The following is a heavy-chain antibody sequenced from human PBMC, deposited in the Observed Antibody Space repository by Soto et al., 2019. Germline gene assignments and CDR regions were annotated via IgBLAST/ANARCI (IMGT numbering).Heavy chain of an antibody. CDR2: ISAYNGNT. CDR1: GYTFTSYG. CDR3: ARGIAAAGPFYCYYGMDV. V-gene: IGHV1-18*04. J-gene: IGHJ6*02. D-gene: IGHD6-13*01. Sequence: GASVKVSCKASGYTFTSYGISWVRQAPGQGLEWMGWISAYNGNTNYAQKLQGRVTITTDTSTSTAYMELRSLRSDDTAVYYCARGIAAAGPFYCYYGMDVWGQGTTVTVSS.